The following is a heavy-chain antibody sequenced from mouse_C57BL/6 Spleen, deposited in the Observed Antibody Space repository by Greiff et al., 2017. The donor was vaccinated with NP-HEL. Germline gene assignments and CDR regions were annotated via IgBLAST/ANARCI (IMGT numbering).Heavy chain of an antibody. V-gene: IGHV1-69*01. D-gene: IGHD4-1*01. Sequence: QVQLKQPGAELVMPGASVKLSCKASGYTFTSYWMHWVKQRPGQGLEWIGEIDPSDSYTNYNQKFKGKSTLTVDKSSSTAYMQLSSLTSEDSAVYYCARNWERGYFDVWGTGTTVTVSS. CDR2: IDPSDSYT. CDR1: GYTFTSYW. CDR3: ARNWERGYFDV. J-gene: IGHJ1*03.